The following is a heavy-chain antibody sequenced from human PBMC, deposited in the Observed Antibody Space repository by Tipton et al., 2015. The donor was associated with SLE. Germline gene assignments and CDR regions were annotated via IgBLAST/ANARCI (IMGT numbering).Heavy chain of an antibody. Sequence: TLSLTCTVSGGSISSYYWSWIRQPPGKGLEWIGYIYCSGSTNYNPSLKSRVTISVDTSKNQFSLKLSSVTAADTAVYYCARVRPNRNWFDPWGQGTLVTVSS. V-gene: IGHV4-59*01. CDR3: ARVRPNRNWFDP. D-gene: IGHD1-14*01. CDR1: GGSISSYY. CDR2: IYCSGST. J-gene: IGHJ5*02.